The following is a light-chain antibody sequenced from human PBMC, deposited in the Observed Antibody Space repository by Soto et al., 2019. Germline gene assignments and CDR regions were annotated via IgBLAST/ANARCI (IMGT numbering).Light chain of an antibody. CDR2: GAS. CDR1: QSVSSSY. CDR3: QQFVSSPYT. V-gene: IGKV3-20*01. Sequence: EIVLTQSPGTLSLSPGERATLSCRASQSVSSSYLAWYQQKPGQAPRLLIYGASSRATGTPDRFSGSGSGTDFTLTISRLEPEAFAVYYCQQFVSSPYTFGQGTKLEIK. J-gene: IGKJ2*01.